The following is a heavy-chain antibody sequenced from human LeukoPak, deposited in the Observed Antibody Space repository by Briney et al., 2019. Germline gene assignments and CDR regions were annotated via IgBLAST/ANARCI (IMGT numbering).Heavy chain of an antibody. Sequence: SETLSLTCTVSGGSISSYYWSWIRQPPGKGLEWIGYIYYSGSTNYNPSLKSRVTISVDTSKNQFSLELSSVTAADTAVYYCARGSFSITPHFDYWGQGTLVTVSS. CDR3: ARGSFSITPHFDY. D-gene: IGHD3-10*01. V-gene: IGHV4-59*01. CDR2: IYYSGST. J-gene: IGHJ4*02. CDR1: GGSISSYY.